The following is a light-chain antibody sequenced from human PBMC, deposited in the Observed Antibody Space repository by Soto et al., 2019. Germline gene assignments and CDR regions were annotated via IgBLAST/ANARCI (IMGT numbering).Light chain of an antibody. CDR2: GTS. V-gene: IGKV3-20*01. CDR3: QQYGSSPYT. CDR1: RSVTGNS. J-gene: IGKJ2*01. Sequence: EIVLTQSPGTLPLSPGERATPYGRASRSVTGNSLAGYQQKPGQAPRLLIFGTSTRATGIPDRFSGSGSGTDFTLTITRLEPEDFAVYYCQQYGSSPYTFGQGTKLEIK.